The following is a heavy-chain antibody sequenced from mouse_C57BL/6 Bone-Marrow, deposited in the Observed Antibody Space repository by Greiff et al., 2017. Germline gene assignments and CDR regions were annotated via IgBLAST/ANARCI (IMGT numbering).Heavy chain of an antibody. Sequence: EVQLQQSGAELVRPGASVKLSCTASGFNIKDDYMHWVKQRPEQGLEWIGWIDPENGDTEYASKFQGKATITATTSSNPAYLQLSSLTSEDTAVYYCTAYSYASYYFDYWGQGTTLTVSS. CDR3: TAYSYASYYFDY. J-gene: IGHJ2*01. V-gene: IGHV14-4*01. CDR1: GFNIKDDY. CDR2: IDPENGDT. D-gene: IGHD2-12*01.